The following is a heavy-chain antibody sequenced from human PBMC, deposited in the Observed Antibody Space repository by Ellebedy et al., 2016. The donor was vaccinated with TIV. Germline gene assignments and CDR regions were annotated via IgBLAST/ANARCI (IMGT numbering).Heavy chain of an antibody. V-gene: IGHV4-34*01. J-gene: IGHJ4*02. D-gene: IGHD5-18*01. Sequence: MPSETLSLTCAVHGESFTAYYWTWVRQSPEKGLEWLGEISHSGSGNYNPSLESRLTISVDKSSNQFSLKLSYVTAADTAVYYCAGTRGYGYVYWGLGTLVTV. CDR2: ISHSGSG. CDR3: AGTRGYGYVY. CDR1: GESFTAYY.